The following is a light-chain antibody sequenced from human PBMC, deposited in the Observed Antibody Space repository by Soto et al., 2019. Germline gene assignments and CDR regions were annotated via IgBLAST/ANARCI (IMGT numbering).Light chain of an antibody. CDR2: EVS. CDR1: SSDVGGYNY. V-gene: IGLV2-14*01. CDR3: SSSTSSSTLWV. J-gene: IGLJ3*02. Sequence: QSVLTQPASVSGSPGQSITISCTGTSSDVGGYNYVSWYQQHPGKAPKLMIYEVSNRPSGVSNRFSGSKSGNTASLTISGLQAEDEAEYYCSSSTSSSTLWVFGGGTKLTVL.